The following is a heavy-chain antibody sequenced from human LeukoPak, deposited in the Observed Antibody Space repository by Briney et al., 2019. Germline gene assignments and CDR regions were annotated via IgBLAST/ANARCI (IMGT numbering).Heavy chain of an antibody. Sequence: VASVKVSCKASGYTFTSYGISWVRQAPGQGLEWMGWISAYNGNTNYAQKLQGRVTMTTDTPTSTAYMELRNLRSDDTAVYYCASHRYYYDSSGYAFDIWGQGTMVTVSS. CDR1: GYTFTSYG. CDR3: ASHRYYYDSSGYAFDI. J-gene: IGHJ3*02. V-gene: IGHV1-18*01. CDR2: ISAYNGNT. D-gene: IGHD3-22*01.